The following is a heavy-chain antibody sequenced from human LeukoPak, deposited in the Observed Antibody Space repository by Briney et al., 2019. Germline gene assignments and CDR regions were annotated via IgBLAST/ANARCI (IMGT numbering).Heavy chain of an antibody. V-gene: IGHV1-3*01. CDR3: ARGGFGSYQLYYFDY. CDR1: GYTFTSYA. CDR2: INAGNGNT. Sequence: ASVKVSCKASGYTFTSYAMHRVRQAPGQRLEWMGWINAGNGNTKYSQKFQGRVTITRDTSASTAYMELSSLRSEDTAVYYCARGGFGSYQLYYFDYWGQGTLVTVSS. J-gene: IGHJ4*02. D-gene: IGHD1-26*01.